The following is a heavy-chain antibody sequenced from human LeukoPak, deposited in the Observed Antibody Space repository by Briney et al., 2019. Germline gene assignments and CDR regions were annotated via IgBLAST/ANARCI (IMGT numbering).Heavy chain of an antibody. CDR1: GFTFSSYG. CDR2: ISSDGSNK. Sequence: GGSLRLSCAASGFTFSSYGMHWVRQAPGKGLEWVAAISSDGSNKHYADSVKGRFTISRDNSKNTLYLQVNSLRAEDTAVYYCAGLFDIWGQGTMVIVSS. J-gene: IGHJ3*02. V-gene: IGHV3-30*03. CDR3: AGLFDI.